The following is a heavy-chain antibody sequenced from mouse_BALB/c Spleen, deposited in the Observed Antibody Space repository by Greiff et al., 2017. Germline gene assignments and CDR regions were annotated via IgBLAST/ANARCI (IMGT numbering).Heavy chain of an antibody. J-gene: IGHJ2*01. CDR3: ARLAGSFDY. V-gene: IGHV1-14*01. D-gene: IGHD1-1*01. CDR1: GYTFTSYV. CDR2: INPYNDGT. Sequence: EVQVVESGPELVKPGASVKMSCKASGYTFTSYVMHWVKQKPGQGLEWIGYINPYNDGTKYNEKFKGKATLTSDKSSSTAYMELSSLTSEDSAVYYCARLAGSFDYWGQGTTLTVSS.